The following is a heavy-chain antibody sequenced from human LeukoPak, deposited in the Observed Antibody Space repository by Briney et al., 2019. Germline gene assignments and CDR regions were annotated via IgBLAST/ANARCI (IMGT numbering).Heavy chain of an antibody. CDR2: IYYSGST. J-gene: IGHJ3*02. CDR1: GGSISSRSCC. D-gene: IGHD2-21*01. CDR3: ARDLALAFDI. Sequence: SSETLSLTCTVSGGSISSRSCCWGWIRQPPGKGLEWIGTIYYSGSTYYNPSLKSRVTISVDTSKNQFSLQLNSVTPEDTAVYYCARDLALAFDIWGQGTMVTVSS. V-gene: IGHV4-39*02.